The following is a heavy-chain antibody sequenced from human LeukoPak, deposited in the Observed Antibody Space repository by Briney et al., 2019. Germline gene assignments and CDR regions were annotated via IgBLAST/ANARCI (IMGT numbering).Heavy chain of an antibody. J-gene: IGHJ1*01. D-gene: IGHD3-22*01. CDR2: IIPIFGTA. CDR3: ARDPSSSSWLPKLAR. Sequence: SVKVSCKASGGTFSSYAISWVRQAPGQGLEWMGRIIPIFGTANYAQKFQGRVTITTDESTSTAYTELSSLRSEDTAVYYCARDPSSSSWLPKLARWGQGTLVTVSS. V-gene: IGHV1-69*05. CDR1: GGTFSSYA.